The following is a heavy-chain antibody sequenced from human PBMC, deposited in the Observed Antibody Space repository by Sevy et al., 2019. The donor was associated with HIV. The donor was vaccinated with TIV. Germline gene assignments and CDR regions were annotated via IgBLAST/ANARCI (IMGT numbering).Heavy chain of an antibody. CDR1: GFTFSDHY. CDR3: ATQAGIAAAGRVFDY. CDR2: TRNKADSYTT. D-gene: IGHD6-13*01. V-gene: IGHV3-72*01. J-gene: IGHJ4*02. Sequence: GGSLRLSCAASGFTFSDHYMEWVRQAPGKGLEWVGRTRNKADSYTTEYAASVKARVTISRDDSKNSLYLEMNSLKTVDTAVYYCATQAGIAAAGRVFDYWGQGTLATFSS.